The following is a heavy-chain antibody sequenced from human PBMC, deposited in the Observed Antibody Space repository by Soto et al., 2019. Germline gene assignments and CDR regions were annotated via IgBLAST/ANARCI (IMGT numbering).Heavy chain of an antibody. Sequence: SETLSLTCTVSGVSISSYYWSWIRQPPGKGLEWIGYIYYSGSTNYNPSLKSRVAISVDTSKNQFSLKLSSVTAADTAVYYCARLRFDAFDIWGQGTMVTVSS. CDR3: ARLRFDAFDI. CDR1: GVSISSYY. CDR2: IYYSGST. V-gene: IGHV4-59*08. J-gene: IGHJ3*02. D-gene: IGHD4-17*01.